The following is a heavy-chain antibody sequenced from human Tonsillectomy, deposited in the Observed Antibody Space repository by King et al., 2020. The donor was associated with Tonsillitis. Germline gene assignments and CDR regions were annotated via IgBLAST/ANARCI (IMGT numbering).Heavy chain of an antibody. V-gene: IGHV3-30*18. CDR1: GFSFSSFG. J-gene: IGHJ6*02. Sequence: VQLVESGGGVVQPGRSLRLSCAASGFSFSSFGMHWVRQAPGKGLEWVAFISYDGSNKFYADSVKGRFTISRDNSKNTLYLQMNSLRAEDTAVYYCAKSRLAVVFSYGMDVWGQGTTVTVSS. CDR3: AKSRLAVVFSYGMDV. D-gene: IGHD5-18*01. CDR2: ISYDGSNK.